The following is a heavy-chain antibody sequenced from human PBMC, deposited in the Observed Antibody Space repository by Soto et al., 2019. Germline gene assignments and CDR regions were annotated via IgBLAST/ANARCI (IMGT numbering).Heavy chain of an antibody. D-gene: IGHD6-19*01. J-gene: IGHJ6*02. Sequence: QPGGSLRLSCAASGFTFSSYAMHWGRQAPGKGLEWVAVISYDGSNKYYAGSVKGRFTISRDNSKNTLYLQITSLRVEDTAVYYCARERYSSGWFAYYDYYGMDVWGQGTTVTVSS. V-gene: IGHV3-30-3*01. CDR2: ISYDGSNK. CDR1: GFTFSSYA. CDR3: ARERYSSGWFAYYDYYGMDV.